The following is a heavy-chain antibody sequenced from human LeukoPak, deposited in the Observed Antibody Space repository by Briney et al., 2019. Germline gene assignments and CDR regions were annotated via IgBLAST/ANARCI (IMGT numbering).Heavy chain of an antibody. J-gene: IGHJ4*02. D-gene: IGHD3-22*01. CDR1: GFTFSDYY. V-gene: IGHV3-11*03. CDR2: ISGSSSDT. Sequence: PGGSLRLSCAASGFTFSDYYMTWIRQAPGRGLEWVSYISGSSSDTNYADSVKGRFTISRDNAKNSLSLQMNSLSADDTALYYCARYSFDGSDYPLDYWGQGTLVTVSS. CDR3: ARYSFDGSDYPLDY.